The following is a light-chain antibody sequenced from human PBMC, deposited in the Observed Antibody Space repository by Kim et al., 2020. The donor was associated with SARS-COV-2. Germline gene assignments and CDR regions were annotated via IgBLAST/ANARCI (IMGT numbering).Light chain of an antibody. CDR2: DVN. J-gene: IGLJ2*01. V-gene: IGLV2-14*03. Sequence: QSALTQPASVSGSPGQSITISCTGTNSDVGDYKYVSWYQQHPGKAPKLMIYDVNQRPSGVSVRFSGSKSGNTASLTVSGLQAEDEAYYYCSSYTSDTAFVLFGGGTQLTVL. CDR1: NSDVGDYKY. CDR3: SSYTSDTAFVL.